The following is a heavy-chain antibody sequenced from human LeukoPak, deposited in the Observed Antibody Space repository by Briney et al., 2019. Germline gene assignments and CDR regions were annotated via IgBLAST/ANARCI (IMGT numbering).Heavy chain of an antibody. CDR3: ARAGVTNLLGETYWYFDL. CDR1: GFTLSHYW. J-gene: IGHJ2*01. CDR2: IEKDGSAA. Sequence: GGSLRLSCTASGFTLSHYWMIWVRQAPGKGLEWVAKIEKDGSAAYYVDSMKGRFTISRDNAENSLYLQMNSLRAEDTAVYSCARAGVTNLLGETYWYFDLWGRGTLVTVSS. V-gene: IGHV3-7*01. D-gene: IGHD1-26*01.